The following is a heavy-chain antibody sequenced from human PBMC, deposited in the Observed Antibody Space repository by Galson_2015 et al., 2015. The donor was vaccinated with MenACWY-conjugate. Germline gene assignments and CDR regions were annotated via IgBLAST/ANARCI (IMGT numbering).Heavy chain of an antibody. CDR3: ARVGTWIHQYFYYMDV. CDR2: ISKSGSPI. V-gene: IGHV3-48*03. J-gene: IGHJ6*03. Sequence: SLRLSCAASGFTFTGYDFNWVRQAPGKGLEWLSYISKSGSPIYYADSVKGRFTISRDNMKKSLFLEMNCLRAGDTGVYYCARVGTWIHQYFYYMDVWGKGTTVTVSS. CDR1: GFTFTGYD. D-gene: IGHD5-18*01.